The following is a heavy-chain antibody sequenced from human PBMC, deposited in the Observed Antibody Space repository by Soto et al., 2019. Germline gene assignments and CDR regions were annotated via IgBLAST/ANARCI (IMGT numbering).Heavy chain of an antibody. CDR2: IKQDGSEK. V-gene: IGHV3-7*01. CDR3: ARDPNLYSSYGY. J-gene: IGHJ4*02. Sequence: GGSLRLSCAASGFTFSSYGMSWVRQAPGKGLEWVANIKQDGSEKYYVDSVKGRFTISRDNAKNSLYLQMNSLRAEDTAVYYCARDPNLYSSYGYWGQGTLVTVSS. CDR1: GFTFSSYG. D-gene: IGHD6-19*01.